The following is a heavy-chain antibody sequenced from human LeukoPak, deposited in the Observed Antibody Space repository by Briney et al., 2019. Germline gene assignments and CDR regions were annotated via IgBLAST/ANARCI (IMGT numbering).Heavy chain of an antibody. CDR3: AKIQDYDFWSGYQYYYYYMDV. CDR2: IYDSGST. V-gene: IGHV4-59*11. CDR1: GGSISGHY. D-gene: IGHD3-3*01. J-gene: IGHJ6*03. Sequence: PSETLSLTCTVSGGSISGHYWNWIRQPPGKGLEWIGYIYDSGSTNYNPPLKSRVTITVDTSKKQFSLNLSSVTAADTAVYYCAKIQDYDFWSGYQYYYYYMDVWGKGTTVTVSS.